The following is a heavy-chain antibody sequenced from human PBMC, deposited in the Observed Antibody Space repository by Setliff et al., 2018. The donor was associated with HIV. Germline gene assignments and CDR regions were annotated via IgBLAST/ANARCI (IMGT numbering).Heavy chain of an antibody. CDR3: ARQFRYPNRAVAGVDY. V-gene: IGHV4-39*01. J-gene: IGHJ4*02. CDR2: LFYNGNT. Sequence: SETLSLTCTVSGGSISNNSYYWGWVRQPPGKGLELIGNLFYNGNTYYNPSLKSRVTISVDTSKNQFSLKLSSVTTADTAIYFCARQFRYPNRAVAGVDYWGQGTLVTV. D-gene: IGHD6-19*01. CDR1: GGSISNNSYY.